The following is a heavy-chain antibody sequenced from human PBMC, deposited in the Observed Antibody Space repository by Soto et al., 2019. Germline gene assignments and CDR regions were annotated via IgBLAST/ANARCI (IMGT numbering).Heavy chain of an antibody. V-gene: IGHV3-33*01. D-gene: IGHD5-12*01. CDR3: ARGVAYYYYGMDV. CDR1: GFTFSSYG. CDR2: IWYDGSNK. J-gene: IGHJ6*02. Sequence: QVQLVESGGGVVQPGRSLRLSCAASGFTFSSYGMHWVRQAPGKGLEWVAVIWYDGSNKYYADSVKGRFTISRDNSKNTLYLQMNSLRAEDTAVSYCARGVAYYYYGMDVWGQGTTVTVSS.